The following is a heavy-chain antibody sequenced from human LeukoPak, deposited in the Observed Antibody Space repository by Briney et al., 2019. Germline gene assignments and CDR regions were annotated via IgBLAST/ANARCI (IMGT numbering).Heavy chain of an antibody. Sequence: PGGSLRLSCAASGFTFSSYGMHWVRQAPGKGLEWVAVIWYDGSNKYYADSVKGRFTISRDNSKNTLYLQMNSLRAEDTAVYYCARGSRRGGSYYSEYWGQGTLVTVSS. CDR3: ARGSRRGGSYYSEY. J-gene: IGHJ4*02. CDR2: IWYDGSNK. V-gene: IGHV3-33*08. D-gene: IGHD1-26*01. CDR1: GFTFSSYG.